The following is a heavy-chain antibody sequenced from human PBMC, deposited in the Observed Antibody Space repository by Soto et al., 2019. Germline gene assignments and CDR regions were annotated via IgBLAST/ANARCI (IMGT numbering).Heavy chain of an antibody. V-gene: IGHV4-39*01. D-gene: IGHD4-17*01. Sequence: SETLSLTCTVSGGSISSSSYYWGWIRQPPGKGLEWIGSIYYSGSTYYNPSLKSRVTISVDTSKNQFSLKLSSVTAADTAVYYCARHQTTVNKRWYFALWGRGTLVTVSS. CDR2: IYYSGST. J-gene: IGHJ2*01. CDR3: ARHQTTVNKRWYFAL. CDR1: GGSISSSSYY.